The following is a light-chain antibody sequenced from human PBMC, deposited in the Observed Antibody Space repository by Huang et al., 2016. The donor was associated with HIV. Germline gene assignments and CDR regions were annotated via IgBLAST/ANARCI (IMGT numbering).Light chain of an antibody. CDR1: QGISSY. CDR2: AAS. Sequence: IQLTQSPSSLSASVGDRVTITCRSSQGISSYLAWYQQKPGKAPKLLIYAASTLQSGVPSMFSGIGSGTDFTLTISSLQPEDFATYYCQQLNSYPFFGGGTKVEIK. J-gene: IGKJ4*01. V-gene: IGKV1-9*01. CDR3: QQLNSYPF.